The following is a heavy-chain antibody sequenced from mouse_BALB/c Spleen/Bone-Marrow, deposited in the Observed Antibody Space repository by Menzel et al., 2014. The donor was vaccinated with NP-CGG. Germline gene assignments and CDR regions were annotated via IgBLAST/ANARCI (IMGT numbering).Heavy chain of an antibody. J-gene: IGHJ4*01. D-gene: IGHD2-2*01. CDR2: IDPANGNT. CDR3: GTWLHPYGLDY. V-gene: IGHV14-3*02. Sequence: VQLQQSGAELVKPGASVKLSCTASGFNIKDTYMHWVKQRPKQGLEWIGRIDPANGNTKYDPKFQGEATITADTSSNTASLQLSSMTSEETAVYYCGTWLHPYGLDYWGQGTSVTVSS. CDR1: GFNIKDTY.